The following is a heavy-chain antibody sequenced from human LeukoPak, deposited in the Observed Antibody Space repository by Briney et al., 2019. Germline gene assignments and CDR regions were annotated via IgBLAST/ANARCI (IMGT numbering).Heavy chain of an antibody. CDR3: AREGYYYDSSGYYSPFDY. J-gene: IGHJ4*02. D-gene: IGHD3-22*01. Sequence: GGSLRLSCAASGFTFSSYAMSWVRQAPGKGLEWVANIKQDGSEKYYVDSVKGRFTISRDNAKNSLYLQMNSLRAEDTAVYYCAREGYYYDSSGYYSPFDYWGQGTLVTVSS. CDR1: GFTFSSYA. CDR2: IKQDGSEK. V-gene: IGHV3-7*01.